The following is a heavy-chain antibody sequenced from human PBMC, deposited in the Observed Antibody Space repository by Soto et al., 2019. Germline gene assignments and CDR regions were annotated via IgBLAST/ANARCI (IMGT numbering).Heavy chain of an antibody. D-gene: IGHD3-10*01. Sequence: ASVNVSCKVSGYSFSEMSMHCVRQTPEKGLEWMGSFDGEDGQTMYAQKFQAIVTMTEDTSADTAYMELSSLRSDDTACYYWGIPGAAGHLDYWGQGSRVTV. CDR1: GYSFSEMS. CDR3: GIPGAAGHLDY. CDR2: FDGEDGQT. J-gene: IGHJ4*02. V-gene: IGHV1-24*01.